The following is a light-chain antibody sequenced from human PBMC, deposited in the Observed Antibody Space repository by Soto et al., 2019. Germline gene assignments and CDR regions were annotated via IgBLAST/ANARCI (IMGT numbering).Light chain of an antibody. J-gene: IGKJ5*01. Sequence: EIVMTQSPVTLSVSPGERATLSCRASQNISRSLAWYHQKPGQPPRLLIYGASSRATGIPDRFSGSGSGTDFTLTISRLEPEDFAVYYCHQYGSSPTFGQGTRLEI. CDR3: HQYGSSPT. CDR1: QNISRS. CDR2: GAS. V-gene: IGKV3-20*01.